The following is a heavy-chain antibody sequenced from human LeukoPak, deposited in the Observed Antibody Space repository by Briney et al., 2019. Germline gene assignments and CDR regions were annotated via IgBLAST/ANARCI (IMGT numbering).Heavy chain of an antibody. CDR3: ARDGDSSYYYGMDV. V-gene: IGHV1-69*04. J-gene: IGHJ6*02. Sequence: ASVKVSCKASGGTFSSYAISWVRQAPGQGLEWMGRIIPILGIANYTQKFQGRVTITADKSTSTAYMELSSLRSEDTAVYYCARDGDSSYYYGMDVWGQGTTVTVSS. CDR2: IIPILGIA. CDR1: GGTFSSYA. D-gene: IGHD2-21*02.